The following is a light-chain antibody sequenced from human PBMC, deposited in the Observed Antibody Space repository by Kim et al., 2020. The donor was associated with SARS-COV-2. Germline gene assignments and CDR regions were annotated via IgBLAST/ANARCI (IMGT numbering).Light chain of an antibody. CDR3: AAWDDSLSGVV. CDR2: RNN. J-gene: IGLJ2*01. Sequence: QLVLTQPPSASETPGQRVTLSCSGSSSNIGTNYVYWYQHLSGTAPKLVIYRNNRRPSGVPDRFSGSKSGTSASLAISGLRSEDEADYYCAAWDDSLSGVVFGGGTQLTVL. V-gene: IGLV1-47*01. CDR1: SSNIGTNY.